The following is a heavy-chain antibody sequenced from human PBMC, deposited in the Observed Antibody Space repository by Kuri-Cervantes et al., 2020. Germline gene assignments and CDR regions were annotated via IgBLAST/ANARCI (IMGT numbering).Heavy chain of an antibody. Sequence: GESLKISCAASGFTFSSYSMNWVRQAPGKGLEWVSSISSSSSYIYYADSVKGRFTISRDNSKNTLYLQMNSLRTEDTAVYYCARGGPDAFDIWGQGTMVTVSS. J-gene: IGHJ3*02. CDR3: ARGGPDAFDI. CDR1: GFTFSSYS. CDR2: ISSSSSYI. V-gene: IGHV3-21*01.